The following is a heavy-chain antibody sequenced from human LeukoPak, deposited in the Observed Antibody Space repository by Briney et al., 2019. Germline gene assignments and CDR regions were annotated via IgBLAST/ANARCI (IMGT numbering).Heavy chain of an antibody. Sequence: SETLSLTCTVSGGSISSAGYYWSWIRQHPGKGLEWIGYIYYSGSTYYNPSLKSRVTILADTSKNQFSLKLSSVTAADTAVYYCASGDCYSCFDYWGPGTLVTVSS. D-gene: IGHD2-21*02. CDR2: IYYSGST. V-gene: IGHV4-31*03. CDR1: GGSISSAGYY. CDR3: ASGDCYSCFDY. J-gene: IGHJ4*02.